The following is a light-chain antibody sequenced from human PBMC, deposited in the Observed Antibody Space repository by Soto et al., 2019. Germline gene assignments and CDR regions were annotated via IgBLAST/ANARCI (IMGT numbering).Light chain of an antibody. Sequence: EIFMTQSPSTLSVSPVERATLSCRASQSVSSNLAWYQQKPGQAPRLLIYGASTRATGIPARFSGSGSGTEFTLTISSLQSEDFAVYYCQQYNNWPPWTFGQGTKVDIK. CDR1: QSVSSN. CDR3: QQYNNWPPWT. V-gene: IGKV3-15*01. J-gene: IGKJ1*01. CDR2: GAS.